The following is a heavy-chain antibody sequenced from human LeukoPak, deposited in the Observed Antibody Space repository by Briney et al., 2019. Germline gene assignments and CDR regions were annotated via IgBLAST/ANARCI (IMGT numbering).Heavy chain of an antibody. CDR3: AKGGYSSGWYSSRYYGMDV. V-gene: IGHV3-30*18. CDR2: ISYDGSNK. Sequence: PGRSLRLSCAASGFTFSSYGMHWVRQAPGKGLEWVAVISYDGSNKYYADSVKGRSTISRDNSKNTLYLQMNSLRAEDTAVYYCAKGGYSSGWYSSRYYGMDVWGQGTTVTVSS. CDR1: GFTFSSYG. D-gene: IGHD6-19*01. J-gene: IGHJ6*02.